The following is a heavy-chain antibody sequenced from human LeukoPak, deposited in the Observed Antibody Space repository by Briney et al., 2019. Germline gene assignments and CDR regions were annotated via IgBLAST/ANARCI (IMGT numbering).Heavy chain of an antibody. CDR1: GFTFSSYS. J-gene: IGHJ4*02. CDR2: IHSGGTT. Sequence: SGGSLRLSCAASGFTFSSYSMNWVRQAPGKGLEWVSVIHSGGTTYYADSVRGRFTISRDSSKNTLYLQMNSLRAEDTAVYYCARDWCSTASCYSYYRGQGTLVTVSS. V-gene: IGHV3-53*01. D-gene: IGHD2-2*01. CDR3: ARDWCSTASCYSYY.